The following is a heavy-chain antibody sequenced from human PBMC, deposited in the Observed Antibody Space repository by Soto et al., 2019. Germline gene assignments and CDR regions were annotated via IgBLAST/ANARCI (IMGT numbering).Heavy chain of an antibody. J-gene: IGHJ4*02. D-gene: IGHD1-26*01. V-gene: IGHV4-39*01. CDR3: ARHGRH. Sequence: SETLSLTCTVSGGSFSGGGSFWGWIRQPPGKGLEWIGSFYYGGSTYYNPSLKSRVTISVDTSKNQCSLKLSSVTAADTAIYYCARHGRHWGQGTLVTVS. CDR2: FYYGGST. CDR1: GGSFSGGGSF.